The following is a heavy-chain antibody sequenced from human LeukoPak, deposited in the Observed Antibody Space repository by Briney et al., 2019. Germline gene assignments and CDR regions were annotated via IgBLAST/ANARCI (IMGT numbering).Heavy chain of an antibody. CDR3: ARPAERGYSYGLDF. J-gene: IGHJ3*01. CDR2: IYYSGST. Sequence: SETLSLTCTVSGGSISSYYWNWIRQPPGKGLEWIGYIYYSGSTNYNPSLKSRVTISLDTSKNQVSLNLSSVTAADTAVYYCARPAERGYSYGLDFWGPGTMVTVSS. D-gene: IGHD5-18*01. V-gene: IGHV4-59*01. CDR1: GGSISSYY.